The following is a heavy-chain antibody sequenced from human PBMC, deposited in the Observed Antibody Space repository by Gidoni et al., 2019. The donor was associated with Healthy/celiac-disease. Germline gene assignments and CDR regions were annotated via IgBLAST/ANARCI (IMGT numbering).Heavy chain of an antibody. CDR1: GYSFTSYW. CDR2: IYPGDSDN. D-gene: IGHD6-13*01. CDR3: ARLVDSSSWN. J-gene: IGHJ4*02. V-gene: IGHV5-51*01. Sequence: VQLLHSGAAVQTPGQSLKISCTGSGYSFTSYWIGWVRQMPGKCLEWMGIIYPGDSDNRYSPSFQGQVTISVDKSISTAYLQWSSLKASDTAMYYCARLVDSSSWNWGQGTLVTVSS.